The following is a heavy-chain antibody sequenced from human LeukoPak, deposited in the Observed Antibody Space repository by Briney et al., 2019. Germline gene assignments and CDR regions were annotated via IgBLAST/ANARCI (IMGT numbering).Heavy chain of an antibody. CDR1: GYSLGNNYY. CDR3: ARYDSRGSASTRFDY. J-gene: IGHJ4*02. Sequence: SETPSLTCAVSGYSLGNNYYWDWIRQPPGKGLEWIGRIYGTGSTSYNPSLMNRVTMSVDTSKNHFSLKLTSVTAADTAVYYCARYDSRGSASTRFDYWGQGILVTISS. V-gene: IGHV4-38-2*01. CDR2: IYGTGST. D-gene: IGHD3-16*01.